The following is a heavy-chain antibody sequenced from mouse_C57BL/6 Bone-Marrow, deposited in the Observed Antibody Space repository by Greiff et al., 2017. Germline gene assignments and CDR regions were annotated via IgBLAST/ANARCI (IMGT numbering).Heavy chain of an antibody. V-gene: IGHV1-54*01. J-gene: IGHJ1*03. CDR1: GYAFTNYL. D-gene: IGHD1-1*01. Sequence: VQLQQSGAELVRPGTSVKVSCKASGYAFTNYLIEWVKQRPGQGLEWIGVINPGSGGTNYNEKFKGKATLTADKSSSTAYMQLSSLTSEDSAVYFCARSDGSSWHWYFDVWGTGTTVTVSS. CDR2: INPGSGGT. CDR3: ARSDGSSWHWYFDV.